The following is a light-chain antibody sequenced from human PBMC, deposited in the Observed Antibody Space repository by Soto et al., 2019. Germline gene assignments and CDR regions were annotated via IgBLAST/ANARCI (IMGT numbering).Light chain of an antibody. CDR3: GTWDSSLSAVV. Sequence: QSVLTQPASVSGSPGQSITISCTGTTTDVGGYNYVSWYQQHPGKAPKLMIHEVSNRPSGIPDRFSGSKSGTSATLGITGLQTGDEADYYCGTWDSSLSAVVFGGGTKLTVL. CDR2: EVS. CDR1: TTDVGGYNY. J-gene: IGLJ2*01. V-gene: IGLV2-14*01.